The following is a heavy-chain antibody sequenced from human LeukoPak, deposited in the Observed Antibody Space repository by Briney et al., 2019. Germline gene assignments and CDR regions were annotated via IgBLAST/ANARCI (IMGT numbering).Heavy chain of an antibody. CDR3: ARGLPWYFDY. CDR1: GGSISSYY. Sequence: SETLSLTCTVSGGSISSYYWGWIRQPPGKGLEWIGSIYYSGSTYYNPSLKSRVTISVDTSKNQFSLKLSSVTAADTAVYYCARGLPWYFDYWGQGTLVTVSS. CDR2: IYYSGST. V-gene: IGHV4-39*01. J-gene: IGHJ4*02.